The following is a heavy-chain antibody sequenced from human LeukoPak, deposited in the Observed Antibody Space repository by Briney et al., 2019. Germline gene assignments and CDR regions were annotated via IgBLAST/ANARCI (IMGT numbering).Heavy chain of an antibody. V-gene: IGHV3-15*01. CDR3: TTDPTTVTTTDY. Sequence: PGGSLRLSCADSGFTFSNAWMSWVRQAPGKGLEWVGRIKSKTDGGTTDYAAPVKGRFTISRDDSKNTLYLQMNSLKTEDTAVYYCTTDPTTVTTTDYWGQGTLVTVSS. J-gene: IGHJ4*02. CDR1: GFTFSNAW. D-gene: IGHD4-17*01. CDR2: IKSKTDGGTT.